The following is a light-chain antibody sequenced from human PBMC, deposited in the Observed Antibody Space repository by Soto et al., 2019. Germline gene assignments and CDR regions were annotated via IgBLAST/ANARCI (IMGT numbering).Light chain of an antibody. V-gene: IGLV2-14*01. CDR1: SSDAGGYNY. CDR2: EVS. Sequence: QSALTQPASVSGSPGQSITISCTGTSSDAGGYNYVSWYQQHPGKAPKLIIYEVSNRPSGVSNRFSGSKSGNTASLTISGLQAEDEADYYCSSYTTSSTHGVFGGGTKLTVL. CDR3: SSYTTSSTHGV. J-gene: IGLJ3*02.